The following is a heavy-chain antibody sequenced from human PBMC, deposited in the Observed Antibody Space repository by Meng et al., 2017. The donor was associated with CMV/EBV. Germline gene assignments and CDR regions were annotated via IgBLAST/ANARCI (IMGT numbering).Heavy chain of an antibody. Sequence: LSLTCAASGFTFSSYWMSWVRQAPGQGLEWVANIKQDGSEKYYVDSVKGRFTISRDNAKNSLYLQMNSLRAEDTSVYYCARYSNKRSPFAPRYYFDYWGQGTLVTVSS. J-gene: IGHJ4*02. CDR2: IKQDGSEK. D-gene: IGHD2/OR15-2a*01. CDR3: ARYSNKRSPFAPRYYFDY. CDR1: GFTFSSYW. V-gene: IGHV3-7*01.